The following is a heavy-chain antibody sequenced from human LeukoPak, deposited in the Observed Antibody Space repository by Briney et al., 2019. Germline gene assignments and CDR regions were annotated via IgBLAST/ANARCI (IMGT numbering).Heavy chain of an antibody. D-gene: IGHD3-22*01. Sequence: GESLKISCKGSGYSFTSYWIGWVRQMPGKGLEWMGIIYPGDSDTRYSPSFQGQVTISADKSISTAYLQWSSLKASDTAMYYCARHAHRYYYDSSGPDYWGQGTLVTVSS. CDR1: GYSFTSYW. CDR2: IYPGDSDT. CDR3: ARHAHRYYYDSSGPDY. V-gene: IGHV5-51*01. J-gene: IGHJ4*02.